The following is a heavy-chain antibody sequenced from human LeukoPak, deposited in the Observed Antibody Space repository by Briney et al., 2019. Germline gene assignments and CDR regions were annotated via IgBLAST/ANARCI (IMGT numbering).Heavy chain of an antibody. CDR2: IYHSGST. Sequence: SETLSLTCAVSGGSVSRNWWSWVRQPPGKGLEWIGEIYHSGSTNYNPSLKSRVTISVDKSKNRFSLKLSSVTAADTAVYYCARGANPFDYWGQGTLVTVSS. J-gene: IGHJ4*02. V-gene: IGHV4-4*02. CDR3: ARGANPFDY. CDR1: GGSVSRNW.